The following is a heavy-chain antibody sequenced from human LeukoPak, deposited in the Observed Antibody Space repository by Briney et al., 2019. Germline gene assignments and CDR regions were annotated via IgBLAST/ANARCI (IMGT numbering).Heavy chain of an antibody. J-gene: IGHJ6*04. D-gene: IGHD3-10*01. CDR2: IIPIFGTA. CDR1: VGTFSSYA. Sequence: ASVKVSCKASVGTFSSYAISWVRQAPGQGLEWMGGIIPIFGTANYAQKFQGRVTITADESTSTAYMELSSLRSEDTAVYYCARGPDMVRGVISDYYYGMDVWGKGTTVTVSS. CDR3: ARGPDMVRGVISDYYYGMDV. V-gene: IGHV1-69*13.